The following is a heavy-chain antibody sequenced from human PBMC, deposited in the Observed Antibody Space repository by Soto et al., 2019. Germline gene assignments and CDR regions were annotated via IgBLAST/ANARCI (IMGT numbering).Heavy chain of an antibody. D-gene: IGHD3-22*01. Sequence: QMQLVQSGPEVKKPGTSVKVSCKASGFTFTSSAVQWVRQARGQRLEWIGWIVVGSGNTNYAQKFQERVTITRDMSTSTAYMELSSLRSEDTAVYYCAAPDPYYYDSSGYYYGRFWGQGTLVTVSS. CDR3: AAPDPYYYDSSGYYYGRF. CDR2: IVVGSGNT. J-gene: IGHJ4*02. CDR1: GFTFTSSA. V-gene: IGHV1-58*01.